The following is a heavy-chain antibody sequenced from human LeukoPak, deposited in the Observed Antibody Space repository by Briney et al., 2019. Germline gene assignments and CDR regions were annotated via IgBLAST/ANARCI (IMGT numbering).Heavy chain of an antibody. CDR3: ARGGYDYVWGSDY. CDR1: GGSIRGYY. CDR2: IYSSGST. J-gene: IGHJ4*02. Sequence: SETLSLTCNVSGGSIRGYYWSWIRQPPGKGLEWIGYIYSSGSTYYNTSLKSRVTMSVDTSRNRIFLKVSPVIAADTAVYYCARGGYDYVWGSDYWGQGTLVTVPP. V-gene: IGHV4-59*01. D-gene: IGHD3-16*01.